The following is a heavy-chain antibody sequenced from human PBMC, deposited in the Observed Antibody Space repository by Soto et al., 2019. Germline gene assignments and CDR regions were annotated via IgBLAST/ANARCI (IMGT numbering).Heavy chain of an antibody. CDR2: INHSGST. CDR1: GGSFSGYY. Sequence: QVQLQQWGAGLLKPSETLSLTCAVYGGSFSGYYWSWIRQPPGKGLEWIGEINHSGSTNYNPSLKSRVTISVDTSKNQFSLKLSSVTAADTAVYYCARAKVGYCSSTSRYRTGGYYYYYYMDVWGKGTTVTVSS. J-gene: IGHJ6*03. D-gene: IGHD2-2*01. CDR3: ARAKVGYCSSTSRYRTGGYYYYYYMDV. V-gene: IGHV4-34*01.